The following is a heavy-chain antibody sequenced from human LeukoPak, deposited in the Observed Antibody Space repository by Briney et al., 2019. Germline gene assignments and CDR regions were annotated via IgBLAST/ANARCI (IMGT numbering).Heavy chain of an antibody. J-gene: IGHJ6*02. CDR1: GYSFIRFS. V-gene: IGHV5-10-1*01. CDR2: IDPCDSYT. D-gene: IGHD2-2*01. Sequence: GESLKTPFKGFGYSFIRFSINWVRQMPGKGLEGMGRIDPCDSYTNYSPSFQGHVTISADKSISTAYLQWSSLKASDTAMYYCARIDCSSASCLYYYGMDVWGQGTTVTVSS. CDR3: ARIDCSSASCLYYYGMDV.